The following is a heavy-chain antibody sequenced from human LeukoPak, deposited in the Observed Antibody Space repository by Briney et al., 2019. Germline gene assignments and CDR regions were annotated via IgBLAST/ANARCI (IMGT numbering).Heavy chain of an antibody. J-gene: IGHJ4*02. D-gene: IGHD3-22*01. CDR2: INHSGST. Sequence: SETLSLTCAVYGGSFSGYYWSWIRQPPGKGLEWIGEINHSGSTNYNPSLKSRVTISVDTSKNQFSLKLSSVTAADTAVYYCARTSGGIYDSSGYYTYWGRGTLVTVSS. CDR3: ARTSGGIYDSSGYYTY. CDR1: GGSFSGYY. V-gene: IGHV4-34*01.